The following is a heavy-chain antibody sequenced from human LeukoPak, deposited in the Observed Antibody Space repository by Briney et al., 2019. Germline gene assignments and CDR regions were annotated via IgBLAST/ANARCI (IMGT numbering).Heavy chain of an antibody. CDR1: GFTFSSYS. CDR3: AKVSYYDFWSGTLRYFDY. V-gene: IGHV3-23*01. CDR2: ISGSGGST. D-gene: IGHD3-3*01. Sequence: GGSLRLSCAASGFTFSSYSMSWVRQAPGKGLEWVSAISGSGGSTYYADSVKGRFTISRDNSKNTLYLQMNSLRAEDTAVYYCAKVSYYDFWSGTLRYFDYWGQGTLVTVSP. J-gene: IGHJ4*02.